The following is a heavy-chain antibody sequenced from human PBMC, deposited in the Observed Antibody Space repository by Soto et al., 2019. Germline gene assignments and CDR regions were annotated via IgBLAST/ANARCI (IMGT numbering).Heavy chain of an antibody. CDR3: AKSSRQYASAIQAFFDP. CDR1: GGSITDYS. D-gene: IGHD2-2*01. V-gene: IGHV4-4*07. Sequence: ETLSLTCTVSGGSITDYSWVWIRQPAGKGLEWIGRIFSSGSTNYNPSLKGRITMSLDTSKNQFSLKLNSATATDTAVYYCAKSSRQYASAIQAFFDPWGLGTLVTVSS. CDR2: IFSSGST. J-gene: IGHJ5*02.